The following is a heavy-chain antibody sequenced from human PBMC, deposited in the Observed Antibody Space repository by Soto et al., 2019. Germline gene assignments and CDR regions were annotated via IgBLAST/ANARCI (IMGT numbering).Heavy chain of an antibody. J-gene: IGHJ4*02. D-gene: IGHD2-15*01. V-gene: IGHV3-48*03. CDR2: ISSSGSTI. Sequence: PGGSLRLSCAASGFTFSSYEMNWVRQAPGKGLEWASYISSSGSTIYYADSVKGRFTISRDNAKNSLYMQMNSVRAEDTAVYYCARGTPVRYCSGGSCYSEDYWGQGTLGTVAS. CDR3: ARGTPVRYCSGGSCYSEDY. CDR1: GFTFSSYE.